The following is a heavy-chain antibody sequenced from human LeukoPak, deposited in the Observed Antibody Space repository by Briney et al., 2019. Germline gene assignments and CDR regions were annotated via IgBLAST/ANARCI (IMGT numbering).Heavy chain of an antibody. D-gene: IGHD5-24*01. CDR2: IYYSGST. V-gene: IGHV4-30-4*08. J-gene: IGHJ4*02. Sequence: ASQTLSPTCTVSGGSISSGDYYWSWIRQPPGKGLEWIGYIYYSGSTYYNPSLKSRVTISVDTSKNQFSLKLSSVTAADTAVYCCARGGPSRDGYNFGYWGQGTLVTVSS. CDR1: GGSISSGDYY. CDR3: ARGGPSRDGYNFGY.